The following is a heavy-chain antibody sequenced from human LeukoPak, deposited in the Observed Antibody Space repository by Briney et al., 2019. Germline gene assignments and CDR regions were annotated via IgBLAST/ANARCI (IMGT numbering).Heavy chain of an antibody. Sequence: SVKVSCKASGGTFSSYAISWVRQAPGQGLEWMGRIIPIFGTANYAQKFQGRVTITTDESTSTAYMELSSLRSEDTAVYYCAREPRGELLCGDYYYYYMDVWGKGTTVTVSS. D-gene: IGHD1-26*01. CDR3: AREPRGELLCGDYYYYYMDV. V-gene: IGHV1-69*05. CDR2: IIPIFGTA. CDR1: GGTFSSYA. J-gene: IGHJ6*03.